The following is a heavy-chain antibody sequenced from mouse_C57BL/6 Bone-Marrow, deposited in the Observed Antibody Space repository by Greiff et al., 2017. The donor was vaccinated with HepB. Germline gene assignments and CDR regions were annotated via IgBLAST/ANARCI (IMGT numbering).Heavy chain of an antibody. J-gene: IGHJ4*01. CDR2: IDPETGGT. V-gene: IGHV1-15*01. D-gene: IGHD1-1*01. Sequence: VQLQQSGAELVRPGASVTLSCKASGYTFTDYEMHWVKQTPVHGLEWIGAIDPETGGTAYNQKFKGKAILTAVKSSSTAYMELRSLTSEDSAVYYCTFITTVVNAMDYWGQGTSVTVSS. CDR3: TFITTVVNAMDY. CDR1: GYTFTDYE.